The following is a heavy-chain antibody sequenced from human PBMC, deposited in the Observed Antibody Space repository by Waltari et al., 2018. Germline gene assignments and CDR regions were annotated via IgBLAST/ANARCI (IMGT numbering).Heavy chain of an antibody. CDR2: MNPNRCNT. J-gene: IGHJ4*02. D-gene: IGHD2-15*01. CDR3: VIGVVSVSSALRSADY. Sequence: QVQLMQSGAEVRQPGASVKVSCKASGFTFTNYDINWVRQATGHGLEWMGWMNPNRCNTVSAQGVQCRVIMTSDTSISSAYMELSGLTSEDTAVYYCVIGVVSVSSALRSADYWGQGTLVTVSS. V-gene: IGHV1-8*01. CDR1: GFTFTNYD.